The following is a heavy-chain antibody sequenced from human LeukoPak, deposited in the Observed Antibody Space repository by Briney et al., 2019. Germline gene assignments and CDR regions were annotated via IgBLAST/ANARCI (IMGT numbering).Heavy chain of an antibody. CDR2: INHSGST. D-gene: IGHD3-10*01. CDR1: GGSFSGYY. V-gene: IGHV4-34*01. J-gene: IGHJ6*03. Sequence: SETLSLTCAVYGGSFSGYYWSWIRQPPGKGLEWIGEINHSGSTNYNPSLKSRVTISVDTSKNQFSLKLSSVTAADTAVYYCARAVGGWFGELSWGYYYYYMDVWGKGTTVTISS. CDR3: ARAVGGWFGELSWGYYYYYMDV.